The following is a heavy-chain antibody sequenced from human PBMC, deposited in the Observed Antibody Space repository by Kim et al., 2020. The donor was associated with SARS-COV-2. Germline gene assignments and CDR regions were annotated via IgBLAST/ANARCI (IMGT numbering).Heavy chain of an antibody. CDR2: IYYSGST. CDR3: ARGKYDYVWGWLDY. D-gene: IGHD3-16*01. Sequence: SETLSLTCTVSGGSISSYYWSWIRQPPGKGLEWIGYIYYSGSTNYNPSLKSRVTISVDTSKNQFSLKLSSVTAADTAVYYCARGKYDYVWGWLDYWGQGTLVTVSS. CDR1: GGSISSYY. J-gene: IGHJ4*02. V-gene: IGHV4-59*01.